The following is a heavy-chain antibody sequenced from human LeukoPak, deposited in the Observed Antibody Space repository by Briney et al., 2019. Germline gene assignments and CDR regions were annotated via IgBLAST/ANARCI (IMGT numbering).Heavy chain of an antibody. V-gene: IGHV3-30*14. CDR1: GFTFSGYI. CDR3: GLGYCTSTTCLLPFDY. CDR2: ISSDGSRE. D-gene: IGHD2-2*01. Sequence: PGGSPRLSCAASGFTFSGYIMHWVRQAPGKGLEWVAVISSDGSREYSADSVKGRFTISRDNSKNTLYLQMNSLRAEDTAMYARGLGYCTSTTCLLPFDYWGQGTLVTVSS. J-gene: IGHJ4*02.